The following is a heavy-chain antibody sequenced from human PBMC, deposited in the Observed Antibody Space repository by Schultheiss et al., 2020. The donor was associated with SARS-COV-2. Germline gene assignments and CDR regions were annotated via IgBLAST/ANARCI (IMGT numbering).Heavy chain of an antibody. CDR2: IYTSGST. CDR3: ARHSPGGGYAYFDY. CDR1: GGSFSGYY. D-gene: IGHD3-22*01. V-gene: IGHV4-59*10. Sequence: SETLSLTCAVYGGSFSGYYWSWIRQPAGKGLEWIGRIYTSGSTNYNPSLKSRVTMSVDTSKNQFSLKMSSVTAADTAVYYCARHSPGGGYAYFDYWGQGTLVTVSS. J-gene: IGHJ4*02.